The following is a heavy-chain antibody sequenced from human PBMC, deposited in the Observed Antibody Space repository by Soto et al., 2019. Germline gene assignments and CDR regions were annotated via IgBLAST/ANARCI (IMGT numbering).Heavy chain of an antibody. Sequence: PSETLSLTCTVSGGSISSSSYYWGWIRQPPGKGLEWIGSIYYSGSTYYNPSLKSRVTISVDTSKNQFSLKLSSVTAADTAVYYCASFDPPFDYRGQRTLVTVSS. CDR2: IYYSGST. J-gene: IGHJ4*02. CDR1: GGSISSSSYY. CDR3: ASFDPPFDY. V-gene: IGHV4-39*01. D-gene: IGHD3-9*01.